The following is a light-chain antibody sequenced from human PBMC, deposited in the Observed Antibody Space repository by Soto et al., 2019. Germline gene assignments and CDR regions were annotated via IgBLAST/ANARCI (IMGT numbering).Light chain of an antibody. J-gene: IGKJ3*01. V-gene: IGKV3-15*01. CDR1: QGISSD. CDR2: GAS. CDR3: QQYHDWPPIT. Sequence: EVVMTQSPGTLSLSAGERATVSCRASQGISSDLAWYQQKPGQAPRLLIYGASTRATDIPARFSGGGSGTEFTLTISSLQSEDSAIYYCQQYHDWPPITFGPGTKVHIK.